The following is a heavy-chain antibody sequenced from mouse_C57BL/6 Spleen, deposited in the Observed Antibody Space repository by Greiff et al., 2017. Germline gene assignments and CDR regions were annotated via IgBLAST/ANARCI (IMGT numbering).Heavy chain of an antibody. CDR3: ARTPYSSGYVGDY. D-gene: IGHD3-2*02. J-gene: IGHJ2*01. CDR2: IYPGSGST. Sequence: QVQLQQPGAELVKPGASVKMSCKASGYTFTSYWITWVKQRPGQGLEWIGDIYPGSGSTNYNEKFKSKATLTVDTSSSTAYMQLSSLTSEDSAVYYCARTPYSSGYVGDYWGQGTTLTVSS. V-gene: IGHV1-55*01. CDR1: GYTFTSYW.